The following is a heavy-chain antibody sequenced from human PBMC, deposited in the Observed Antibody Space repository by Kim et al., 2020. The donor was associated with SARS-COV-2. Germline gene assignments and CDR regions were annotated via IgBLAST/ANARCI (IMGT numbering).Heavy chain of an antibody. CDR3: ARYCSSTSCYHPGKENWFDP. CDR1: GGSISSYY. CDR2: IYYSGST. J-gene: IGHJ5*02. D-gene: IGHD2-2*01. Sequence: SETLSLTCTVSGGSISSYYWSWIRQPPGKGLEWIGYIYYSGSTNYNPSLKSRVTISVDTSKNQFSLKLSSVTAADTAVYYCARYCSSTSCYHPGKENWFDPWGQGTLVTVSS. V-gene: IGHV4-59*13.